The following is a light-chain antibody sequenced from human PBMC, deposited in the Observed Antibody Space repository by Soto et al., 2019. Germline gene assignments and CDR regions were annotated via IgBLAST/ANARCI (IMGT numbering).Light chain of an antibody. Sequence: EIVMTQSPAPLSVSPGERATLSCRASQSVSSNLAWYQQIPGQAPRLLIYGASTRAAGIPARFSGSGSGTAFTITINSLQSEDSAVYYCQQYNNWPPFTVGGGTKVVSK. CDR1: QSVSSN. CDR2: GAS. V-gene: IGKV3-15*01. CDR3: QQYNNWPPFT. J-gene: IGKJ4*01.